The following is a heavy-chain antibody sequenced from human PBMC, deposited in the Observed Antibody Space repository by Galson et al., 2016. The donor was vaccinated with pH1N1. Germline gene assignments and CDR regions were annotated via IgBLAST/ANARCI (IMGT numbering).Heavy chain of an antibody. Sequence: SLRLSCAASGFTFSSYSMNWVRQAPGKGLEWVSYISSSSSTIYYADSVKGRFTISSNNAKNSLYLQMNSLRAEDTAVYYCARVNHYYYYGMDVWGQGTTVTVSS. CDR2: ISSSSSTI. D-gene: IGHD1-14*01. J-gene: IGHJ6*02. V-gene: IGHV3-48*01. CDR3: ARVNHYYYYGMDV. CDR1: GFTFSSYS.